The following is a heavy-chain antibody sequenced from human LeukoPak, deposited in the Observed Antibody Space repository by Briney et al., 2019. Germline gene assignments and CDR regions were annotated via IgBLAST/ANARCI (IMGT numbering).Heavy chain of an antibody. V-gene: IGHV1-69*13. J-gene: IGHJ4*02. Sequence: AVKVSCKASGGTFISYAISWVRQAPGQGLEWMGGIIPIFGTANYAQKFQGRVTITADESTSTAYMELSSLRSEDTAVYYCASYLEQQLVDYWGQGTLVTVSS. CDR3: ASYLEQQLVDY. D-gene: IGHD6-13*01. CDR1: GGTFISYA. CDR2: IIPIFGTA.